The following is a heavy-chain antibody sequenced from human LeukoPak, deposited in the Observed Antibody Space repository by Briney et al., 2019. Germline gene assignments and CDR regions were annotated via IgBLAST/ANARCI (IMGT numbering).Heavy chain of an antibody. V-gene: IGHV1-3*01. CDR1: GYTFTSCA. CDR2: INAGNGNA. Sequence: ASVKVSCKASGYTFTSCAMHWVRQAPGQRLEWMEWINAGNGNAQYSQKFQGRVTITRDTSARTAYMDLSSLRSEDTAVYYCARETRGFRNWFDPWGQGTLVTVSS. CDR3: ARETRGFRNWFDP. J-gene: IGHJ5*02.